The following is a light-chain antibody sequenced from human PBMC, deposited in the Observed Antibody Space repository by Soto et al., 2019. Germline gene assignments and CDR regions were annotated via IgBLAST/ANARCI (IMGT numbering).Light chain of an antibody. Sequence: EIVLTQSPDTQSLSPGDRSTLSCRASQSISSYLAWYQQKPGQSPRLLSYDASNRATGIPARFSGSGSGTDFTLTISSLEPEDFAVYYCQQRSNWPVFGQGTRLEIK. J-gene: IGKJ5*01. CDR1: QSISSY. CDR2: DAS. V-gene: IGKV3-11*01. CDR3: QQRSNWPV.